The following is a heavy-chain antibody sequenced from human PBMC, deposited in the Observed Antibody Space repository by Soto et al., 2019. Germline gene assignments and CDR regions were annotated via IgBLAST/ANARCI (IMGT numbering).Heavy chain of an antibody. Sequence: PGGSLRLSCAASGFTFSSYAMSWVRQAPGKGLEWVSLISGSGGTTYYADSVKGRFTISRDNSKNRLYLQMNSLRAEDTAVYYCARVYRDIVVAPPAINWSDPWRQGA. CDR3: ARVYRDIVVAPPAINWSDP. V-gene: IGHV3-23*01. J-gene: IGHJ5*02. CDR2: ISGSGGTT. D-gene: IGHD2-2*01. CDR1: GFTFSSYA.